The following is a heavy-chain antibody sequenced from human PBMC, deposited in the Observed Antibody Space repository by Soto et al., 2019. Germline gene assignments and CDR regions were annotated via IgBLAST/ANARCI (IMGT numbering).Heavy chain of an antibody. D-gene: IGHD6-13*01. CDR3: ARVGGIAAGN. J-gene: IGHJ4*02. Sequence: EVQLVESGGGLVKPGGSLRLSCAASGFTFSSYSMNWVRQAPGKGLEWVSSISSSSSYIYYADSVKGRFTISRDNAKNSPYLQMNSLRAEDTAVYYCARVGGIAAGNWGQGTLVTVSS. V-gene: IGHV3-21*01. CDR1: GFTFSSYS. CDR2: ISSSSSYI.